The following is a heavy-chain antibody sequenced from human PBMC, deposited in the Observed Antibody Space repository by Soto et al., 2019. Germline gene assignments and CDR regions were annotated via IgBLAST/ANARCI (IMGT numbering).Heavy chain of an antibody. J-gene: IGHJ4*02. CDR1: GFTFSSYG. V-gene: IGHV3-30*18. D-gene: IGHD6-19*01. CDR2: ISYDGSNK. CDR3: AKDSTQAGIAVAGLPGDY. Sequence: QVQLVESGGGVVQPGRSLRLSCAASGFTFSSYGMHWVRQAPGKGLEWVAVISYDGSNKYYADSVKGRFTISRDNSKNTLYLQMTSLRAEDTAVYYCAKDSTQAGIAVAGLPGDYWGQGTLVTVSS.